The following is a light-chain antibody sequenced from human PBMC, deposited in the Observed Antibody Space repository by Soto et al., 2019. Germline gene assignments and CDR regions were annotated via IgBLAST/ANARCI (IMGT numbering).Light chain of an antibody. CDR1: QSVSSSY. J-gene: IGKJ4*01. CDR2: GAS. CDR3: QQYSQWPLT. V-gene: IGKV3-20*01. Sequence: EIVLTQSPGTLSLSPGERATLSCRASQSVSSSYLAWYQQKPGQAPRLLIYGASSRATGIPDRFSGSGSGTEFTLTISSLQSEDFGVYFCQQYSQWPLTFXGGTKVDIK.